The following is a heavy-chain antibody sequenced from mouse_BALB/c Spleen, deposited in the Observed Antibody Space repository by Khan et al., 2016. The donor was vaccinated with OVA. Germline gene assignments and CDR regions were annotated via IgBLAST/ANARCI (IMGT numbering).Heavy chain of an antibody. CDR3: ASHLSESMAY. V-gene: IGHV5-6*01. Sequence: VELVQSGGDLEKPGGSVKLSCAASGFTFSSYSMSWVRQTPDKRLEWVATISSGGDYTYYPDNVKGRFTISIDNAKNTPYLQMSSLKTEDTAMYYCASHLSESMAYWGQGTLVTVSA. CDR1: GFTFSSYS. CDR2: ISSGGDYT. J-gene: IGHJ3*01.